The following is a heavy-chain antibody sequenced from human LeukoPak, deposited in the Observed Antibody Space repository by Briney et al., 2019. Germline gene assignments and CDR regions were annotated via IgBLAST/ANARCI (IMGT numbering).Heavy chain of an antibody. D-gene: IGHD5-12*01. CDR3: ALMQVATAAPYYYYNGMDV. CDR1: GYTFTSYY. CDR2: INPSGGST. Sequence: ASVKVSCKASGYTFTSYYMHWVRQAPGQGLEWMGIINPSGGSTSYAQKFQGRVTMTRDTSTSTVYMELSSLRSEDTAVYYCALMQVATAAPYYYYNGMDVWGQGTTVTVSS. J-gene: IGHJ6*02. V-gene: IGHV1-46*01.